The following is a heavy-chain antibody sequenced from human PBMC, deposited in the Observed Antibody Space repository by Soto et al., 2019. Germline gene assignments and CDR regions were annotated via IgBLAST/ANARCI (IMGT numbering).Heavy chain of an antibody. D-gene: IGHD3-22*01. CDR3: ARGTRRITMIVVDPDAFDI. V-gene: IGHV5-51*01. Sequence: GESLKISCKGSGYSFTSYWIGWVRQMPGKGLEWMGIIYPGDSDTRYSPSFQGQVTISADKSICTAYLQWSSLKASDTAMYYCARGTRRITMIVVDPDAFDIWGQGTMVTVS. CDR2: IYPGDSDT. J-gene: IGHJ3*02. CDR1: GYSFTSYW.